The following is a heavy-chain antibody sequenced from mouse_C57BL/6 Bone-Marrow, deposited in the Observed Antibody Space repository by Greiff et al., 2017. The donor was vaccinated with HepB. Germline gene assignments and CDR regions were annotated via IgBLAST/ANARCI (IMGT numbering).Heavy chain of an antibody. D-gene: IGHD2-4*01. CDR2: SRNKANDYTT. J-gene: IGHJ1*03. CDR3: ARDEEGLRRGWYFDV. Sequence: EVQLVESGGGLVQPGRSLRLSCATSGFTFSDFYMEWVRQAPGKGLEWIAASRNKANDYTTEYNASVKGRFIVSRDTSKSILYLQMDALRAEDTAIYYCARDEEGLRRGWYFDVWGTGTTVTVSS. V-gene: IGHV7-1*01. CDR1: GFTFSDFY.